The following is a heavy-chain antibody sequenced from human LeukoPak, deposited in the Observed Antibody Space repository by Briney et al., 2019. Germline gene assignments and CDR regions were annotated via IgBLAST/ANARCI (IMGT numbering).Heavy chain of an antibody. V-gene: IGHV4-34*01. Sequence: SETLSLTCAVYGGSFSGYYWSWIRQPPGKGLEWIGEINQSGSTNYNPSLKSRVTISVDTSKNQFSLKLSSVTAADTAVYYCARGGVDTAMGRRWYFDYWGQGTLVTVSS. CDR2: INQSGST. D-gene: IGHD5-18*01. CDR1: GGSFSGYY. J-gene: IGHJ4*02. CDR3: ARGGVDTAMGRRWYFDY.